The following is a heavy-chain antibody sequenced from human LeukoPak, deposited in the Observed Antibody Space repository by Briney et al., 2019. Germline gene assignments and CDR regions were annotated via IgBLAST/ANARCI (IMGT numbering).Heavy chain of an antibody. J-gene: IGHJ6*02. D-gene: IGHD2-2*01. CDR2: INHSGST. CDR3: ARGRRLYCSSTSCPHKYYYYYGMDV. CDR1: GGSFSGYY. Sequence: SETLSLTCAVYGGSFSGYYWSWIRQPPGKGLEWIGEINHSGSTNYNPSLKSRVTISVDTSKNQFSLKLSSVTAADTAVYYRARGRRLYCSSTSCPHKYYYYYGMDVWGQGTTVTVSS. V-gene: IGHV4-34*01.